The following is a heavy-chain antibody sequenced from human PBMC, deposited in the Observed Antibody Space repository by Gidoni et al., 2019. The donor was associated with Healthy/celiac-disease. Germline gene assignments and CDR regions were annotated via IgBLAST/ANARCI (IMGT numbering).Heavy chain of an antibody. J-gene: IGHJ4*02. Sequence: QVQLVESGGGVVQPGRSLRPSCAASGFTFRSYARHWVRQAPGKGLAGVAVISYDGSNNYYADSVKGRFTISRDNSKNTLYLQMNRLRAEDTAVYYCARGGNFDWLLLDYWGQGTLITVSS. V-gene: IGHV3-30-3*01. CDR3: ARGGNFDWLLLDY. CDR1: GFTFRSYA. D-gene: IGHD3-9*01. CDR2: ISYDGSNN.